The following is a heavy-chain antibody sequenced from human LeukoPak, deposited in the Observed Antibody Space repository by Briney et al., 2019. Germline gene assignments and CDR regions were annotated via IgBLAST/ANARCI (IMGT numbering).Heavy chain of an antibody. CDR1: GGTFSSYA. Sequence: GSSVKVSCKASGGTFSSYAISWVRQAPGQGLEWMGRIIPIFGTANYAQKFQGRVTITTDESTNTAYMELSSLRSEDTAVYYCARGVGATMPHYFDYWGQGTLVTVSS. CDR2: IIPIFGTA. J-gene: IGHJ4*02. V-gene: IGHV1-69*05. D-gene: IGHD1-26*01. CDR3: ARGVGATMPHYFDY.